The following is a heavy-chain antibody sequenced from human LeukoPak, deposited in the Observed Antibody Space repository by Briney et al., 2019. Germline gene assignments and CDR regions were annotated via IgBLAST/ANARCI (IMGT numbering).Heavy chain of an antibody. J-gene: IGHJ4*02. CDR1: GFTFGPYW. CDR3: GRWGIEAAIDY. CDR2: INPDGSET. V-gene: IGHV3-7*01. D-gene: IGHD2-2*01. Sequence: PGGSLRLSCATFGFTFGPYWMNWVRQAPGKGLEWVANINPDGSETYYLDSVKGRSTIARDNVKNSLYLLMDSLRADDTAVYYCGRWGIEAAIDYWGQGTLVTVSS.